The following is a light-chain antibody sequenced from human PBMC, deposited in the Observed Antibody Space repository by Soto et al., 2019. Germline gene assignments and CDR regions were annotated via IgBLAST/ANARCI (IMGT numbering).Light chain of an antibody. V-gene: IGKV2-28*01. CDR1: QSLLHSNGYNY. CDR3: MQALQTPWT. Sequence: SLSLPVTPGEPASISCRSSQSLLHSNGYNYLDWYLQKPGQSPQLLIYLGSNRASGVPDRFSGSGSGTDFTLKISRVEAEDVGVYYCMQALQTPWTCGQGTKVDIK. J-gene: IGKJ1*01. CDR2: LGS.